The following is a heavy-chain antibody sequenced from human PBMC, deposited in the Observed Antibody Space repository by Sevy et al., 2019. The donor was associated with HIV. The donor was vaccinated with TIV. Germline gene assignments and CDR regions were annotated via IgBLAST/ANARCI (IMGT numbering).Heavy chain of an antibody. CDR1: GYTFTDYY. Sequence: ASVKVSCKASGYTFTDYYMHWVRQAPGQGLEWMGWINPNSGGTNYAQKFQGRVTMTGGTSISTVYMELSRLGSDDTAVYYCAREAEDTAMVHFDYWGQGTLVTVSS. CDR2: INPNSGGT. V-gene: IGHV1-2*02. D-gene: IGHD5-18*01. J-gene: IGHJ4*02. CDR3: AREAEDTAMVHFDY.